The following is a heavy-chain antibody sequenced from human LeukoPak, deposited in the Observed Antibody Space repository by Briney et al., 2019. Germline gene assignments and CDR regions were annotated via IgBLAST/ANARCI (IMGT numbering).Heavy chain of an antibody. CDR2: IGSSGRTI. CDR3: AELGITMVGGV. V-gene: IGHV3-48*03. D-gene: IGHD3-10*02. J-gene: IGHJ6*04. Sequence: PGGALRVSCAACGFTFSRYEMNWVRQAPGRGVEAVAYIGSSGRTIYYVDSLKGRFTISRDNAKNSLYLQMNSLRAEDTAVYYCAELGITMVGGVWGKGTTVTISS. CDR1: GFTFSRYE.